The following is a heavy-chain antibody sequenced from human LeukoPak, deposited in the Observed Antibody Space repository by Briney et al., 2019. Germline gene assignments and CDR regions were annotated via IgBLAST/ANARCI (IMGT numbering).Heavy chain of an antibody. V-gene: IGHV4-59*08. CDR3: ARAGSGYSFDY. Sequence: KPSETPSLTCTVSGGSIRTYYWSWIRQPPGKGLEWVGYLYYSGSTSYNPSLKSRVTISVDTSKNQFSLRLSSVTAADTAVYYCARAGSGYSFDYWGQGTLVTVSS. CDR1: GGSIRTYY. J-gene: IGHJ4*02. D-gene: IGHD3-10*01. CDR2: LYYSGST.